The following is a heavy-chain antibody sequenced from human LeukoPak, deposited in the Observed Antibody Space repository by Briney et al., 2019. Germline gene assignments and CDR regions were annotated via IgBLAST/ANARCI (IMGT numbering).Heavy chain of an antibody. J-gene: IGHJ4*02. D-gene: IGHD2-2*01. Sequence: PGGSLRHSSVLYVPRLEDHTMHSVRQVSGKGLEWVAGIRRKSGIIGYADSVKGRFTIPRDNAKNSLFLQMNGLRAEDTALYYCVKDLGDRPAAIAYWGQGTLVTVSS. CDR1: VPRLEDHT. V-gene: IGHV3-9*01. CDR3: VKDLGDRPAAIAY. CDR2: IRRKSGII.